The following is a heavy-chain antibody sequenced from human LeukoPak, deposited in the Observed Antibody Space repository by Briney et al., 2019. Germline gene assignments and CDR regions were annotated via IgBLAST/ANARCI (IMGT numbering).Heavy chain of an antibody. V-gene: IGHV1-18*01. CDR3: ARTFIAAVGTNWFDP. CDR1: GYTFTSYG. Sequence: GASVKVSCKASGYTFTSYGISWVRQAPGQGLERMGWISAYNGNTNYAQKLQGRVTMTTDSSASTAYMELRSLRSDDTAVYYCARTFIAAVGTNWFDPWGQGTLVTVSS. CDR2: ISAYNGNT. D-gene: IGHD6-13*01. J-gene: IGHJ5*02.